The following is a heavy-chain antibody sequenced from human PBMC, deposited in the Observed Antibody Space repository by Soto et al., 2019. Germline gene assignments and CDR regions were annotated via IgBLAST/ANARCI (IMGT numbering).Heavy chain of an antibody. CDR1: GGSISSSNW. Sequence: LSLTCAVSGGSISSSNWWSWVRQPPGKGLEWIGEIYHSGSTNYNPSLKSRVTISVDKSKNQFSLKLSSVTAADTAVYYCARDLRGGSGSSGNWGQGTLVTVSS. CDR2: IYHSGST. CDR3: ARDLRGGSGSSGN. D-gene: IGHD3-10*01. J-gene: IGHJ4*02. V-gene: IGHV4-4*02.